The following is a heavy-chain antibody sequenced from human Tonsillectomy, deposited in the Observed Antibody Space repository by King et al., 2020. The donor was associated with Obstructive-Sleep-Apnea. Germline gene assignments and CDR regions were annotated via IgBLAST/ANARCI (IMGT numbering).Heavy chain of an antibody. D-gene: IGHD1-26*01. Sequence: VQLVESGGDLVRPGGSLRVSCTASGFAFSSYAINWVRQAPGKGLEWVSVITSAGVTHYANSVEGRFTISRDNSRDTVYLQMNSIRDDDKAVYYCAREGCGSNWGPLDYWGQGALVTVSS. J-gene: IGHJ4*02. CDR1: GFAFSSYA. V-gene: IGHV3-23*04. CDR2: ITSAGVT. CDR3: AREGCGSNWGPLDY.